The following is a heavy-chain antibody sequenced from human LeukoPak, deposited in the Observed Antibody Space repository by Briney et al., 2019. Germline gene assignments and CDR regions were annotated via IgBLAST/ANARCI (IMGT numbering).Heavy chain of an antibody. CDR2: ISAYNGNT. CDR3: ARELVFGRVFGERGDI. Sequence: ASVKVSCKASGYTFTSYGISWVRQAPGQGLEWMGWISAYNGNTNYAQKLQGRVTMTTDTSTSTAYMELRSLRSDDTAVYYCARELVFGRVFGERGDIWGQGTMVTLSS. J-gene: IGHJ3*02. V-gene: IGHV1-18*01. CDR1: GYTFTSYG. D-gene: IGHD3-10*02.